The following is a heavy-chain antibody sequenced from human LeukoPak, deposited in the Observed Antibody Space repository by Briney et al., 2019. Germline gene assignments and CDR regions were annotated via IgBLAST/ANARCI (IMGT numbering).Heavy chain of an antibody. CDR2: IYSGGRT. Sequence: GGSLRLSCAASGFTVSSNYMSWVRQAPGKGLEWVSVIYSGGRTYDADSVKGRFTISRDNSKNTVYLQMNSQRAEDTAVYYCARESNSGYYLSYWGQGTLVTVSS. CDR3: ARESNSGYYLSY. D-gene: IGHD3-22*01. V-gene: IGHV3-66*01. J-gene: IGHJ4*02. CDR1: GFTVSSNY.